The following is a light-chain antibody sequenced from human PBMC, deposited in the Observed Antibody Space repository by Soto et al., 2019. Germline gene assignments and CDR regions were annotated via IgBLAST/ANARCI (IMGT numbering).Light chain of an antibody. Sequence: EIVMTQSPGTLSVSPGGRATLSCRASQSISSNVAWYQQKPGQAPRLLIYGAFIRATGIPARFSGSGSGTDFTLTISSLQSEDFAVYYCQQYNDWPPYSFGQGTKVDIK. J-gene: IGKJ2*03. CDR2: GAF. CDR3: QQYNDWPPYS. CDR1: QSISSN. V-gene: IGKV3-15*01.